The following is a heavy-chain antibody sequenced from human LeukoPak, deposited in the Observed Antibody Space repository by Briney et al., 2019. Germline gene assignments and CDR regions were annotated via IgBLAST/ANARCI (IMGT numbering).Heavy chain of an antibody. D-gene: IGHD3-10*01. CDR1: GGSISSSSYY. CDR3: ARVLPTMVRERWYFDL. CDR2: IYYSGST. Sequence: SETLSLTCTVSGGSISSSSYYWGWIRQPPGKGLEWIGSIYYSGSTYYNPSLKSRVTISVDTSKNQFSLKLSSVTAADTAVYYCARVLPTMVRERWYFDLWGRGTLVTVSS. V-gene: IGHV4-39*01. J-gene: IGHJ2*01.